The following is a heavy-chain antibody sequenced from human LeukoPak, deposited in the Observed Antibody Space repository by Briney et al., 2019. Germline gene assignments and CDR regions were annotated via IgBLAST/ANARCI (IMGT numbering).Heavy chain of an antibody. D-gene: IGHD2-15*01. J-gene: IGHJ6*03. CDR2: IYSGGST. CDR3: ARVAPGYALYYYYYMDV. V-gene: IGHV3-53*01. CDR1: GFTVSSNY. Sequence: GRSLRLSCAASGFTVSSNYMSWVRQAPGKGLEWVSVIYSGGSTYYADSVKGRFTISRDNSKNTLYLQMNSLRAEDTAVYYCARVAPGYALYYYYYMDVWGKGTTVTISS.